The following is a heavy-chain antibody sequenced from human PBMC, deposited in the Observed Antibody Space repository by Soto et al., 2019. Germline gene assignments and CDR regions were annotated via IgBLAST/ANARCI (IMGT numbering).Heavy chain of an antibody. J-gene: IGHJ4*02. CDR2: ISWNSGSI. CDR1: GFTFDDYA. V-gene: IGHV3-9*01. CDR3: AKSRSRGSYTKDFDY. D-gene: IGHD1-26*01. Sequence: EVQLVESGGGLVQPGRSLRLSCAASGFTFDDYAMHWVRQAPGNGLEWVSGISWNSGSICYADSVKGRFTISRDNAKNSLYLQMNSLRAEDTALYYCAKSRSRGSYTKDFDYWGQGTLVTVSS.